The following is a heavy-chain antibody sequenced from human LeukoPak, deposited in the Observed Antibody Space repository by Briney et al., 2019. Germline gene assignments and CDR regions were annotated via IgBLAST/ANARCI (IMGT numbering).Heavy chain of an antibody. CDR2: IDARSGIT. J-gene: IGHJ4*02. CDR3: ARVPRGSYSFDY. D-gene: IGHD1-26*01. Sequence: GGSLRLSCAASGFTFTIFGFNWVRQAPGKVPEWVSYIDARSGITYYADSVEGRFTISRDNAMNTLYLQMNSLRAEDTAVYYCARVPRGSYSFDYWGQGTLVTVSS. CDR1: GFTFTIFG. V-gene: IGHV3-48*04.